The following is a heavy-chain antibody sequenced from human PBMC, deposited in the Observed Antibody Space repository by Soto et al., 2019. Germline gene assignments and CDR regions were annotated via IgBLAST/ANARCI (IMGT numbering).Heavy chain of an antibody. V-gene: IGHV4-59*03. CDR2: XXYXXSX. CDR3: AKYRRTDADGYTLDF. D-gene: IGHD5-12*01. J-gene: IGHJ4*02. CDR1: GGSTSAYY. Sequence: PSETLSLTCSISGGSTSAYYWSWIRQPPGKGLEWXGYXXYXXSXXXXXSXXXRVTISIDTSKNQFSLDLTYVTAADTAVYFCAKYRRTDADGYTLDFWGQGTLVTVSS.